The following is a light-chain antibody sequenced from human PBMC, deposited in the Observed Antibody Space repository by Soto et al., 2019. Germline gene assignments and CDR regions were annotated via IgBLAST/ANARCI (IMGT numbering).Light chain of an antibody. Sequence: EIVLTQSPATLSLSPGESATLSCRASQSVSHFLAWYQQKPGQAPRLLIYDTSSRATGIPGRFSGSGSGTDFTLTIDILEPADAAVYYCQQRTDWPTLGGGTKVAIK. CDR3: QQRTDWPT. V-gene: IGKV3-11*01. CDR1: QSVSHF. J-gene: IGKJ4*01. CDR2: DTS.